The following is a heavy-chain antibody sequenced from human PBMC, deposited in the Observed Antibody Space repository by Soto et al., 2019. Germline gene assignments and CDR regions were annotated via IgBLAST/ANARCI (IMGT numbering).Heavy chain of an antibody. J-gene: IGHJ4*02. V-gene: IGHV3-7*01. CDR1: GFTFGNYW. CDR2: INQDGRQK. D-gene: IGHD2-2*01. Sequence: QLGGSLRLSCADSGFTFGNYWMAWVRQAPGKGLEWVANINQDGRQKTFIDSVKGRFTISRDNAESSLYLHMNSLRADDTAIYYCATWCSSTTCSRSGAFDYWGQGTLVTVSS. CDR3: ATWCSSTTCSRSGAFDY.